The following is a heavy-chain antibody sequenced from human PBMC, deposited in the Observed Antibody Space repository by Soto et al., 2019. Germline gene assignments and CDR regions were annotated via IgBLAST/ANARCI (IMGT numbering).Heavy chain of an antibody. J-gene: IGHJ5*02. D-gene: IGHD3-10*01. V-gene: IGHV4-39*07. Sequence: PSETLSLTCTVSGGSISNSSYYWGWIRQPPGKGLEWIGSIYYSGSTYYNPSLKSRVTISVDTSKNQFSLKLSSVTAADTAVYYCARDYMVRGVMRWFDPWGQGTLVTVSS. CDR1: GGSISNSSYY. CDR3: ARDYMVRGVMRWFDP. CDR2: IYYSGST.